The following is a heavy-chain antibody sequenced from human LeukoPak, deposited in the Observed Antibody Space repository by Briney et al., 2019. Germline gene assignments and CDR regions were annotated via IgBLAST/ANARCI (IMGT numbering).Heavy chain of an antibody. CDR1: GGTFSSYA. CDR3: ASSPTVTTSFWFDP. CDR2: IIPIFGTA. J-gene: IGHJ5*02. V-gene: IGHV1-69*06. D-gene: IGHD4-17*01. Sequence: SVKVSCKASGGTFSSYAISWVRQAPGQGLEWMGGIIPIFGTANYAQKFQGRVTITADKSTSTAYMELSSLRSEDTAAYYCASSPTVTTSFWFDPWGQGTLVTVSS.